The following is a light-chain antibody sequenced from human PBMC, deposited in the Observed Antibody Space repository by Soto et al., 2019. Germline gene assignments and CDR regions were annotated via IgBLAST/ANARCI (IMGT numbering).Light chain of an antibody. Sequence: QSALTQPASVSGSPGQSITISCTGAGSNIGGYNFVSWFQHHPDKAPKLIIFDVSSRPSGVSDRFSGSKSGNTASLTISGLQAEDEADYYCSSYTTSSTYFFGGGTQLTVL. CDR1: GSNIGGYNF. J-gene: IGLJ2*01. CDR3: SSYTTSSTYF. CDR2: DVS. V-gene: IGLV2-14*03.